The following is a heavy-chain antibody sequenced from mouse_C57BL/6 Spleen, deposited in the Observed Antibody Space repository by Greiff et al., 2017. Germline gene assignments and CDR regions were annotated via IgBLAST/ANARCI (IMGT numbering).Heavy chain of an antibody. CDR2: IHPNSGST. CDR1: GYTFTSYW. CDR3: ALDSSGYWYFDV. D-gene: IGHD3-2*02. Sequence: VQLQQPGAELVKPGASVKLSCKASGYTFTSYWMHWVKQRPGQGLEWIGMIHPNSGSTNYNEKFKSKATLTVDKSSSTAYMQLSSLTSEDSAVXYCALDSSGYWYFDVWGTGTTVTVSS. J-gene: IGHJ1*03. V-gene: IGHV1-64*01.